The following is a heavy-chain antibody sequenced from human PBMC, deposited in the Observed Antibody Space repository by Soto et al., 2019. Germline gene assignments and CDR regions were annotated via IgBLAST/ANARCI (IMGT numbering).Heavy chain of an antibody. V-gene: IGHV3-48*03. D-gene: IGHD5-12*01. Sequence: GGSLRLSCVASGFTFSNFEMSWVRQAPGKGLEWVSSIRSTGTNIFYADSVKGRFTISRDNAKNSLYLHMNSLRAEDTALYYCAAGCSGHDPSYFDYWGQGTLVTVSS. CDR3: AAGCSGHDPSYFDY. J-gene: IGHJ4*02. CDR1: GFTFSNFE. CDR2: IRSTGTNI.